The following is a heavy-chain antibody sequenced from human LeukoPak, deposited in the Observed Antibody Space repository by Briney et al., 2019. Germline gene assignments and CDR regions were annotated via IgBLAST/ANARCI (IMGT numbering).Heavy chain of an antibody. V-gene: IGHV3-30*04. J-gene: IGHJ4*02. D-gene: IGHD2-15*01. CDR3: ARAHHIVVVVAALGY. Sequence: PGRSLRLSCAASGFTFSSYAMHWVRQAPGKGLEWVAVISYDGSNKYYADSVKGRFTISRDNSKNTLYLQINSLRAEDTAVYYCARAHHIVVVVAALGYWGQGTLVTVSS. CDR1: GFTFSSYA. CDR2: ISYDGSNK.